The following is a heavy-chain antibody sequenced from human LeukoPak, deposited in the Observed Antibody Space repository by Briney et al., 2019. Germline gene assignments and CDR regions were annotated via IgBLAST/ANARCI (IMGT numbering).Heavy chain of an antibody. J-gene: IGHJ4*02. CDR1: GFTFSSYG. CDR2: IWYDGSNK. V-gene: IGHV3-33*01. CDR3: VRVVSGSYGLPDY. Sequence: GGSLRLSCAASGFTFSSYGMHWVRQAPGKGLEWVAVIWYDGSNKYYVDSVKGRFTISRDNSNNTLYLQMNSLRVEDTAVYYCVRVVSGSYGLPDYWGQGTLVTVSS. D-gene: IGHD1-26*01.